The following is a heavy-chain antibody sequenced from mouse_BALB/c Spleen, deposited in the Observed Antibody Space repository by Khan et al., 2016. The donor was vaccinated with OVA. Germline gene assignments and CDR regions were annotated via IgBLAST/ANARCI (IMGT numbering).Heavy chain of an antibody. Sequence: VQLQQSGAELVRPGASVKLSCEAPGYTFTSYWMNWVKQSPEQGLEWIGRIDPYDSETHYNQNFKDKAILTVDKSSSTAYMQLSSLTSEDSAVYYCERNPFAYWGQGTLVTVSA. CDR1: GYTFTSYW. CDR2: IDPYDSET. V-gene: IGHV1-52*01. CDR3: ERNPFAY. J-gene: IGHJ3*01.